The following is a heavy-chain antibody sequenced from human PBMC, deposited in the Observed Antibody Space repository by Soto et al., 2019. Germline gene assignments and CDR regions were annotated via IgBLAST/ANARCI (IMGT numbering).Heavy chain of an antibody. Sequence: QLQQWGAGLLKPSETLSLTCVVSGGSFSTYYYNWIRQSPVKGLEWIGEINHSGSNNYSPSLKSRVPMSLDTSKNQFSLKLTSVTAADTAVYYCARVGSNDWRVAFCIWGQGTMVTVSS. CDR3: ARVGSNDWRVAFCI. D-gene: IGHD3-9*01. CDR2: INHSGSN. J-gene: IGHJ3*02. V-gene: IGHV4-34*01. CDR1: GGSFSTYY.